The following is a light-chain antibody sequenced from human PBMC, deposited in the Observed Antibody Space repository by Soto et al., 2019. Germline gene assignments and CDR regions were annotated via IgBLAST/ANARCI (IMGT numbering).Light chain of an antibody. Sequence: QSVLTQPPSVSGAPGQRVTISCTGSSSNIGAGSDVHWYQQLPGTAPKLLIYGNSNRPSGVPDRFSGSKSGTSASLAITGLQAEDEADYYCQSYDSSLSGSIVFGTGTKLTVL. CDR1: SSNIGAGSD. CDR3: QSYDSSLSGSIV. V-gene: IGLV1-40*01. CDR2: GNS. J-gene: IGLJ1*01.